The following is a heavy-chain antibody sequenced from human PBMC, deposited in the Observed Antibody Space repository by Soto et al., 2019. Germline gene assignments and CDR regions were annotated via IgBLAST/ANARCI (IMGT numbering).Heavy chain of an antibody. CDR2: IYTSGST. J-gene: IGHJ5*02. CDR1: GGSISSYY. Sequence: SETLSLTCTVSGGSISSYYWSWIRQPAGKGLEWIGRIYTSGSTNYNPSLKSRVTMSVDTSKNQFSLKLSSVTAADTAVYYCARVRTYYYDSSGYYNWFDPWGQGTLVTV. V-gene: IGHV4-4*07. CDR3: ARVRTYYYDSSGYYNWFDP. D-gene: IGHD3-22*01.